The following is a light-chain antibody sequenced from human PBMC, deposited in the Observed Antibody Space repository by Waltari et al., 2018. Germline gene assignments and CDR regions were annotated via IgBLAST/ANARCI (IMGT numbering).Light chain of an antibody. V-gene: IGKV1-NL1*01. CDR3: QQYYSTPWT. CDR2: AAS. J-gene: IGKJ1*01. Sequence: DIQSTQSPYSLSASVGDGVPITCRASQGISISLAWYQQKPGKAPKLLLYAASRLESGVPSKFSGSGSGTDYTLTISSLQPEDFATYYCQQYYSTPWTFGQGTKVEIK. CDR1: QGISIS.